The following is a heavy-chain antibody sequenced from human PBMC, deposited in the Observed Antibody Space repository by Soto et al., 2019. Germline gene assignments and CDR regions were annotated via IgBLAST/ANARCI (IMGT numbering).Heavy chain of an antibody. CDR3: AEGLGSGMDV. V-gene: IGHV3-23*01. Sequence: PGGSLTLSCAASGFTFSSYAMSWVRQAPGKGLEWVSAISGSGGSTYYADSVKGRFTISRDNSKNTLYQQMNSLRAGDTAVYYCAEGLGSGMDVWGQGTTVTVSS. CDR1: GFTFSSYA. CDR2: ISGSGGST. J-gene: IGHJ6*02.